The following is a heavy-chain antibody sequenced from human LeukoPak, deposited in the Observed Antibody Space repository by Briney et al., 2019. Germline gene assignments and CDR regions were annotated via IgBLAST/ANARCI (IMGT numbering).Heavy chain of an antibody. J-gene: IGHJ4*02. CDR3: AREVPPRWLDY. V-gene: IGHV3-30*03. Sequence: GGSLRLSCAASGFTFSSYGMHWVRQAPGKGLEWVAVISYDGSNKYYADSVKGRFTISRGNSKNTVYLQMNSLRAEDTAVYYCAREVPPRWLDYGGQGTLVTVSS. CDR1: GFTFSSYG. D-gene: IGHD3-9*01. CDR2: ISYDGSNK.